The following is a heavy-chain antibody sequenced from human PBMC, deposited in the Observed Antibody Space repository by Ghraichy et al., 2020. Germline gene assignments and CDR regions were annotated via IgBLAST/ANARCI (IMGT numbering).Heavy chain of an antibody. J-gene: IGHJ4*02. CDR3: ARDRGTMVRGVIPFDY. D-gene: IGHD3-10*01. Sequence: SETLSLTCAVYGGSFSGYYWSWIRQPPGKGLEWIGEINHSGSTNYNPSLKSRVTISVDTSKNQFSLKLSSVTAADTAVYYCARDRGTMVRGVIPFDYWGQGTLVTVSS. CDR2: INHSGST. V-gene: IGHV4-34*01. CDR1: GGSFSGYY.